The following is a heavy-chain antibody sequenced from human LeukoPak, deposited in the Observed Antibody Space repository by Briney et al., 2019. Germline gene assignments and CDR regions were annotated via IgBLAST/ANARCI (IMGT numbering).Heavy chain of an antibody. CDR3: AKDSYCSGGSCYSVLRVSTGLYGMDV. CDR2: ISWDGGST. V-gene: IGHV3-43D*03. D-gene: IGHD2-15*01. CDR1: GFTFDDYA. Sequence: PGGSLRLSCAASGFTFDDYAMHWVRQAPGKGLEWVSLISWDGGSTYYADSVKGRFTISRDNSKNSLYLQMNSLRAEDTALYYCAKDSYCSGGSCYSVLRVSTGLYGMDVWGQGTTVTVSS. J-gene: IGHJ6*02.